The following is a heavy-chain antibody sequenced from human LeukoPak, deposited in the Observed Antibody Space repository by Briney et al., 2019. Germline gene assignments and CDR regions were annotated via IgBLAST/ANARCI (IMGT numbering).Heavy chain of an antibody. CDR1: GFTFSSYG. CDR3: ARGEPYYYDSSGYYCDY. Sequence: GGSLRLSCAASGFTFSSYGMHWVRQAPGKGLEWVAVIWYDGSNKYYADSVKGRFTISRDNSKNTLYLQMNSLRAEDTAVYYCARGEPYYYDSSGYYCDYWGQGTLVTVSS. CDR2: IWYDGSNK. J-gene: IGHJ4*02. D-gene: IGHD3-22*01. V-gene: IGHV3-33*01.